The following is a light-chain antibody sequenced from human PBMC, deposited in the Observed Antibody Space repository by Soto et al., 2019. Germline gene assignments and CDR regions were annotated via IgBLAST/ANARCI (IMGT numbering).Light chain of an antibody. CDR3: SSYAGSNNFVV. J-gene: IGLJ2*01. CDR2: EVS. V-gene: IGLV2-8*01. CDR1: SSDVGGYNY. Sequence: QPALTQPPSAYGSPGQSVTISCTGTSSDVGGYNYVSWYQKHPGKAPKLMIYEVSKRPSGVPDRFSGSKSGNTASLTVSGLQAEDEADYYCSSYAGSNNFVVFGGGTKVTVL.